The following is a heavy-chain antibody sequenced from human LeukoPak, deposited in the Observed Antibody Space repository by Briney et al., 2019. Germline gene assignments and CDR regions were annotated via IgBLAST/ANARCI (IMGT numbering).Heavy chain of an antibody. CDR1: GFSLSTSGVG. D-gene: IGHD3-9*01. J-gene: IGHJ4*02. CDR2: IYWNDDK. CDR3: AHSPIDILTGPLYYFDY. V-gene: IGHV2-5*01. Sequence: KESGPTLAKPTQTLTLTCTFSGFSLSTSGVGVGWIRQPPGKALEWLALIYWNDDKRYSPSLKSRLTITKDTSKNQVVLTMTNMDPVDTATYYCAHSPIDILTGPLYYFDYWGQGTLVTVSS.